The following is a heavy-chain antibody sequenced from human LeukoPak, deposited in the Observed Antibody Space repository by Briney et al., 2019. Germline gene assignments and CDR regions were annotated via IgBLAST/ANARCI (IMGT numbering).Heavy chain of an antibody. CDR2: INPNSGGT. J-gene: IGHJ4*02. Sequence: ASVKVSCKASGYTFTGYYMHWVRQAPGQGLEWMVWINPNSGGTNYAQKFQGRVTMTRDTSISTAYMELSRLRSDDTAVYYCASLPPRQWLGDYWGQGTLVTVSS. CDR1: GYTFTGYY. D-gene: IGHD6-19*01. V-gene: IGHV1-2*02. CDR3: ASLPPRQWLGDY.